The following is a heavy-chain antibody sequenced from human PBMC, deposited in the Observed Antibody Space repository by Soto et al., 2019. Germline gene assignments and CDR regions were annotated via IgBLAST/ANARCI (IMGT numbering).Heavy chain of an antibody. Sequence: SVKVSGKASGGTFSIYAISCVLQSPGRWRDWMGGIIPIFGTANYAQKFQGRVTITADKSTSTAYMELSSLRSEDTAVYYCASQYCSGGSCYLILDAFDIWGQGTMVTVSS. CDR1: GGTFSIYA. CDR3: ASQYCSGGSCYLILDAFDI. J-gene: IGHJ3*02. V-gene: IGHV1-69*06. CDR2: IIPIFGTA. D-gene: IGHD2-15*01.